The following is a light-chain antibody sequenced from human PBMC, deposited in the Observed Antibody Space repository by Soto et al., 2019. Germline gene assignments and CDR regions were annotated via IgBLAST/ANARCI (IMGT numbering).Light chain of an antibody. J-gene: IGKJ4*01. CDR2: DTS. Sequence: EIVLTQSPATLSLSPGERATLSCRASQSVSSYLAWYQQKPGQAPRLLMYDTSNRATGIPARFSGSGSGTDFTLTISSLEPEDFAVYYCQQRSDGPTFGEGPGWRSN. CDR3: QQRSDGPT. CDR1: QSVSSY. V-gene: IGKV3-11*01.